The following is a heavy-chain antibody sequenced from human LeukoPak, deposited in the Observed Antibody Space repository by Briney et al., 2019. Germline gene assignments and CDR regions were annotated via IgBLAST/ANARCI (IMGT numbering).Heavy chain of an antibody. CDR1: GFTVSRNY. D-gene: IGHD2-2*02. CDR3: AKEGYCSSTSRYSGAFDI. J-gene: IGHJ3*02. Sequence: GGSLRLSCAASGFTVSRNYVSWVRQAPGKGLEWVSVIYSGGSTYYADSVKGRFTISRDNSKNTLYLQMNSLRAEDTAVYYCAKEGYCSSTSRYSGAFDIWGQGTMVTVSS. V-gene: IGHV3-53*01. CDR2: IYSGGST.